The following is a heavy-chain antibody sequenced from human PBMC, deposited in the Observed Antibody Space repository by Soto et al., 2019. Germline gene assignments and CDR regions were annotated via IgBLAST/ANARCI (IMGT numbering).Heavy chain of an antibody. Sequence: GGSLRLSCAAAGFSFSTYAMTWVRQAPGKGLQWVSVISGSGGSSYYAASVKGRFTISRDNSKNTLFLQMNGLRAEDTAVYYCAKVTKRAAAGRYEYYKYGMDVWGQGTTVTVSS. V-gene: IGHV3-23*01. CDR3: AKVTKRAAAGRYEYYKYGMDV. CDR1: GFSFSTYA. CDR2: ISGSGGSS. D-gene: IGHD6-13*01. J-gene: IGHJ6*02.